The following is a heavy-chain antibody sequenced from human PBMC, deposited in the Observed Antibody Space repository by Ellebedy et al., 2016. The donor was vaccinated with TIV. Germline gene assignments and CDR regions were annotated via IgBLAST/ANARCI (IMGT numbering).Heavy chain of an antibody. V-gene: IGHV4-59*01. D-gene: IGHD3-22*01. CDR2: IENSGTT. J-gene: IGHJ3*02. Sequence: PSETLSLTCSVSGGSISTYFWSWIRQPPGKGLEWIAYIENSGTTDYNPSLKIRVTISIDRSKNQFSLKLNSVTAADTAVYYCARTHFYETSGFYVDAFDIWGQGTLVTVSS. CDR3: ARTHFYETSGFYVDAFDI. CDR1: GGSISTYF.